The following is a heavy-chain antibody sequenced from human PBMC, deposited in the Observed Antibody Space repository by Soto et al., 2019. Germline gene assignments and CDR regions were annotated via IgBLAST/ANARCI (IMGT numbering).Heavy chain of an antibody. CDR1: GFTVSSHY. Sequence: EVQLVESGGDLVQPGVSLSFSCAASGFTVSSHYLNWVRQAPGKGLEWVSLIQSGGSTFYADSVKGRFTISRDNSKNTLFLQMNSLRVEDTAMYYCSRDDVYCSGGSCYGVPTDVWGRGTTVTVSS. J-gene: IGHJ6*04. V-gene: IGHV3-66*01. D-gene: IGHD2-15*01. CDR2: IQSGGST. CDR3: SRDDVYCSGGSCYGVPTDV.